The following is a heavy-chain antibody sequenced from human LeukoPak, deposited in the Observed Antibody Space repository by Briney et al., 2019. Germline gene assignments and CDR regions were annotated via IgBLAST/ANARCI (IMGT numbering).Heavy chain of an antibody. CDR2: ISSGGSTI. Sequence: GGSLRLSCAASGFTFGSYEINWVRQAPGKGLEWVSYISSGGSTISYADSVKGRFTISRDNAKNSLYLQMNSLRAEDTAVYYCATVETYYYGSGSGSYFDYWGQGTLVTVSS. J-gene: IGHJ4*02. D-gene: IGHD3-10*01. CDR3: ATVETYYYGSGSGSYFDY. CDR1: GFTFGSYE. V-gene: IGHV3-48*03.